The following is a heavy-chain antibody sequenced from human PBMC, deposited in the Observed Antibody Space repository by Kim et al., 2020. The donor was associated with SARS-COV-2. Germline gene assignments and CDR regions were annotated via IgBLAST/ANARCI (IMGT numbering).Heavy chain of an antibody. J-gene: IGHJ4*02. CDR3: ARLNYYGSGSYYPSYYFDY. D-gene: IGHD3-10*01. V-gene: IGHV4-61*07. Sequence: SRVTISVDTSKNQFSLKLSSVTAADTAVYYCARLNYYGSGSYYPSYYFDYWGQGTLVTVSS.